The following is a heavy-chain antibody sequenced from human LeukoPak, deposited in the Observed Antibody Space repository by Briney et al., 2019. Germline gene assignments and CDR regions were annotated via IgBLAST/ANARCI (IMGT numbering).Heavy chain of an antibody. Sequence: GESLRISCKGSGYSFTSYSITWVRQMPGKGLEWMGKIDPTGSYTNYSPSFQGHVTISSDKSISTAYLQWSSLRASDTAMYYCARHSEQLAKYYFDYWGQGTLVTVSS. J-gene: IGHJ4*02. V-gene: IGHV5-10-1*01. CDR2: IDPTGSYT. D-gene: IGHD6-13*01. CDR1: GYSFTSYS. CDR3: ARHSEQLAKYYFDY.